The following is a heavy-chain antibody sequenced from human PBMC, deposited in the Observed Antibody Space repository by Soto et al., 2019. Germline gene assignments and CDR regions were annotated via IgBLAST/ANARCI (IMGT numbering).Heavy chain of an antibody. Sequence: EVQLVESGGGLVQPGGSLRLSCAASGFTFSSYSMNWVRQAPGKGLEWVSYISSSSSTIYYADSVKGRFTISRDNAKKSLYLQMNSLRDEDTAVYYCARDHYFGEGDPICSGGSCLDYWGQGTLVTVSS. CDR1: GFTFSSYS. V-gene: IGHV3-48*02. D-gene: IGHD2-15*01. CDR3: ARDHYFGEGDPICSGGSCLDY. CDR2: ISSSSSTI. J-gene: IGHJ4*02.